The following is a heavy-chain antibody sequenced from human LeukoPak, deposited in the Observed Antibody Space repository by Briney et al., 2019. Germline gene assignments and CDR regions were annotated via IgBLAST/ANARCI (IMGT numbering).Heavy chain of an antibody. CDR2: MNPISGNT. D-gene: IGHD3-3*02. CDR1: GYTFTSYD. V-gene: IGHV1-8*01. CDR3: ARSWNHFWSGYSPIVGYMDV. Sequence: ASVKVSCKASGYTFTSYDINWVRQATGQGLEWMGWMNPISGNTGYAQKFKGSGTMTRHTSICTAYMELNRLRSEDTAVYYCARSWNHFWSGYSPIVGYMDVWSKGTTVTVSS. J-gene: IGHJ6*03.